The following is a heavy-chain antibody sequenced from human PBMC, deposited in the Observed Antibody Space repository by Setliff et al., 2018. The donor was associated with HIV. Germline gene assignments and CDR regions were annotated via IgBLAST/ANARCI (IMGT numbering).Heavy chain of an antibody. J-gene: IGHJ4*02. CDR2: TIPMFGTA. Sequence: ASVKVSCKASGGTFDIYGISWVRQAPGQGLEWMGGTIPMFGTANYAQKFQGRVTITTDGSTNTGYMELSSLRSEDTAVYYCARESACSSTSCPKVLDYWGQGTLVTVSS. CDR3: ARESACSSTSCPKVLDY. CDR1: GGTFDIYG. D-gene: IGHD2-2*01. V-gene: IGHV1-69*05.